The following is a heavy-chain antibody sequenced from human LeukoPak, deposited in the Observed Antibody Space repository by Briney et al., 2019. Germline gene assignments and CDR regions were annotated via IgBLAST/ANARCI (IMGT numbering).Heavy chain of an antibody. CDR3: ARDPWHCSSTSCPDY. J-gene: IGHJ4*02. V-gene: IGHV4-39*07. D-gene: IGHD2-2*01. CDR1: GGSITSSPYY. CDR2: FYYTGGT. Sequence: SETLSLTCTVSGGSITSSPYYWGWIRQPPGKGLEWIESFYYTGGTYYNPSLKSRVTISVDTSKNQFSLKLSSVTAADTAVYYCARDPWHCSSTSCPDYWGQGTLVTVSS.